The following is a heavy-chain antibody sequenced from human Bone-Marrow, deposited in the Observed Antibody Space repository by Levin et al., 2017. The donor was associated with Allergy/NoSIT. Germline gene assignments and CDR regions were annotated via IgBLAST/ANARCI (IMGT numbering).Heavy chain of an antibody. J-gene: IGHJ4*02. V-gene: IGHV3-23*01. CDR3: AKDRWELLYRY. CDR1: GFTFSSYA. D-gene: IGHD1-26*01. Sequence: GGSLRLSCAASGFTFSSYAMSWVRQAPGKGLEWVSAISGSGGSTYYADSAKGRFTISRDNSKNTLYLQMNSLRAEDTAVYYCAKDRWELLYRYWGQGTLVTVSS. CDR2: ISGSGGST.